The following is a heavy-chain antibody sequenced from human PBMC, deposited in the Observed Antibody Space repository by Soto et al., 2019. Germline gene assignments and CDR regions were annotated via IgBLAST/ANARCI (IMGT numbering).Heavy chain of an antibody. CDR2: IGTAGDT. D-gene: IGHD3-10*01. CDR3: ARSYYYGSGSYYNGMDV. CDR1: GVTFSSYV. Sequence: PGGSLRLSCAASGVTFSSYVMHGVRQAPGKGLEWVSAIGTAGDTYYPGSVKGRFTISRENAKNSLYLQMNSLRAGDTAVYYCARSYYYGSGSYYNGMDVWGKGTTVTVSS. J-gene: IGHJ6*04. V-gene: IGHV3-13*01.